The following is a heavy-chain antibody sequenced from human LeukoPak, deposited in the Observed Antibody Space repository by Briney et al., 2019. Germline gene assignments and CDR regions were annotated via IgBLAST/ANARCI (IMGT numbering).Heavy chain of an antibody. D-gene: IGHD3-16*01. CDR3: ARFTYTTRPSDV. CDR2: IYSIGST. Sequence: SSETPSLTCSVSGGSISGFYWSWIRQPPGQTLEWIGYIYSIGSTNYNPSLQSRVTMSVDTSVNQFSLRLSSVTAADTAVYYCARFTYTTRPSDVWGKGTTVTVSS. J-gene: IGHJ6*04. V-gene: IGHV4-4*09. CDR1: GGSISGFY.